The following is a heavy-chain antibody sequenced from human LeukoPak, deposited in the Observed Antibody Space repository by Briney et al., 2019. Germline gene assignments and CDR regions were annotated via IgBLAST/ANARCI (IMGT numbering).Heavy chain of an antibody. J-gene: IGHJ4*02. D-gene: IGHD6-13*01. CDR2: ISSSSSYI. CDR3: ARDLSSSGTYYFDY. CDR1: GFTFSSYS. Sequence: GGSLRLSCAASGFTFSSYSMNWVRQAPGKGLEWVSSISSSSSYIYYADSVKGRFTISRDNAKNSLYLLMNSLRAEDTAVYYCARDLSSSGTYYFDYWGQGTLVTVSS. V-gene: IGHV3-21*01.